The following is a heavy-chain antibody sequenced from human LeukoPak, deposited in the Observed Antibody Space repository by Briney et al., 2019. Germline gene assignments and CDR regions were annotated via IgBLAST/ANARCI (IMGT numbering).Heavy chain of an antibody. V-gene: IGHV1-69*05. D-gene: IGHD3-22*01. CDR1: GGTFIGYA. CDR3: ARYYYDSSGYVYHAHWFDP. J-gene: IGHJ5*02. CDR2: IIPIFGTA. Sequence: ASVKVSCKASGGTFIGYAISWVRQAPGQGPEWMGGIIPIFGTANYAQKFQGRVTITTDESTSTAYMELSSLRSEDTAVYYCARYYYDSSGYVYHAHWFDPWGQGTLVTVSS.